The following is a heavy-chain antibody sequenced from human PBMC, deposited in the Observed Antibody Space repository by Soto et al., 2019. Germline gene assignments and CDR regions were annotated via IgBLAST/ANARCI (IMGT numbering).Heavy chain of an antibody. CDR1: GGSFSPNY. CDR3: SRVYCSGGSCYSHFDY. D-gene: IGHD2-15*01. V-gene: IGHV4-59*01. J-gene: IGHJ4*02. CDR2: IYYDGTA. Sequence: SETLSLTCTVSGGSFSPNYWSWIRQPPGKGLEWVGYIYYDGTARHNPSHKKRVTISVDTYKNKFSQKLCSVTAADTAVYYCSRVYCSGGSCYSHFDYWGQGTLVTVSS.